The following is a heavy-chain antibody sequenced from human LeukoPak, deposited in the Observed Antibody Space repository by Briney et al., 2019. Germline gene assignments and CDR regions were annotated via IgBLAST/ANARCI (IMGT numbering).Heavy chain of an antibody. CDR2: IYYSGST. J-gene: IGHJ4*02. Sequence: SETLSLTCTVSGGSISSYYWSRIRQPPGKGLEWIGYIYYSGSTNYNPSLKSRVTISVDTSKNQFSLKLSSVTAADTAVYYCARHVLGYSSGWYDYWGQGTLVTVSS. D-gene: IGHD6-19*01. CDR1: GGSISSYY. V-gene: IGHV4-59*08. CDR3: ARHVLGYSSGWYDY.